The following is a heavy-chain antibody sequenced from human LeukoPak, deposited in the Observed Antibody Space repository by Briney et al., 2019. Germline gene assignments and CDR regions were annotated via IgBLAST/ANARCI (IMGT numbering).Heavy chain of an antibody. CDR1: GFTLSSYA. D-gene: IGHD6-6*01. Sequence: GGSLRLSCAASGFTLSSYAMSWVRQAPGKGLEWVSAISGSGGSTYYADSVKGRFTISRDNSKNTLYLQMNSRRAEDTAVYYCAKLRGAARPYYFDYWGQGTLVTVSS. CDR3: AKLRGAARPYYFDY. CDR2: ISGSGGST. J-gene: IGHJ4*02. V-gene: IGHV3-23*01.